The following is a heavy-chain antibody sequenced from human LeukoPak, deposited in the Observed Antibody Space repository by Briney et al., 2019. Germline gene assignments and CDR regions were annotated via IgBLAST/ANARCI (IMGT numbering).Heavy chain of an antibody. CDR1: GFTFSDYY. CDR2: ISNRGDII. Sequence: GGSLRLSCAASGFTFSDYYMSWIRQAPGKGLEGVSYISNRGDIIKYADSVRGRFTISRDNAKNSLSLQMHSPRVEDTATYYCAREHLGVSAFDIWGQGTMATVSS. CDR3: AREHLGVSAFDI. J-gene: IGHJ3*02. D-gene: IGHD3-3*01. V-gene: IGHV3-11*01.